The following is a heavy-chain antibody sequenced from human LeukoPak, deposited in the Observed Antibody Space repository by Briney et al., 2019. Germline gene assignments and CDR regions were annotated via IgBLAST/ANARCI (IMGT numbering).Heavy chain of an antibody. CDR1: GGSISSYY. D-gene: IGHD3-16*01. CDR3: ARAPGGRGAFDI. Sequence: SETLALTCTVSGGSISSYYWSWIRQPAGKGLEWIGRIYSSGSTDYNSSLKSRVTMSVDTSKNQFSLKLSSVTAADTAVYYCARAPGGRGAFDIWGQGTMVTVSS. V-gene: IGHV4-4*07. J-gene: IGHJ3*02. CDR2: IYSSGST.